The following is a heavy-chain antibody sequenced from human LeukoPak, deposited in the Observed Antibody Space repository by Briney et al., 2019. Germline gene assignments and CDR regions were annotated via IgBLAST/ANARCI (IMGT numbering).Heavy chain of an antibody. CDR2: ISGSGGST. D-gene: IGHD4-17*01. Sequence: GGSLRLSCAASGFTFSSYAMSWVRQAPGKGLEWVSAISGSGGSTYYADSVKGRFTISRDNSKNTLYLQMNSLRAEDTAVYYCARDIGEHDYGAPLRGPFDYWGQGTLVTVSS. CDR1: GFTFSSYA. V-gene: IGHV3-23*01. CDR3: ARDIGEHDYGAPLRGPFDY. J-gene: IGHJ4*02.